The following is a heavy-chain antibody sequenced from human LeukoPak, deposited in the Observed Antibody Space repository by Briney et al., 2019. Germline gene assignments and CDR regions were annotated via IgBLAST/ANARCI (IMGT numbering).Heavy chain of an antibody. CDR2: ISGSGGST. Sequence: TGGSLRLSCAASGFTFSSYAMSWVRQAPGKGLEWVSAISGSGGSTYYADSVKGRFTISRDNSKNTLYLQMNSLRAEDTAVYYCAKGRYCSDGSCYRPPPHDYWGQGTLVTVSS. J-gene: IGHJ4*02. CDR3: AKGRYCSDGSCYRPPPHDY. CDR1: GFTFSSYA. V-gene: IGHV3-23*01. D-gene: IGHD2-15*01.